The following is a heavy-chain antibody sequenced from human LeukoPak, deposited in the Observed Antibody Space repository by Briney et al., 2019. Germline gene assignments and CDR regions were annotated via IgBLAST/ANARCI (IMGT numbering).Heavy chain of an antibody. V-gene: IGHV3-30*01. CDR2: ISSGGTYE. D-gene: IGHD3-10*01. CDR1: GFTFSNYA. Sequence: AGGSLRLSCAASGFTFSNYAMHWVRQAPGKGLEWVSLISSGGTYEYYADSVKGRFTISRDNSKNTLYLQLNSLRAEDTAVYYCARDSTYYYDSGSSWPHYFDNWGQGTLVTVSS. J-gene: IGHJ4*02. CDR3: ARDSTYYYDSGSSWPHYFDN.